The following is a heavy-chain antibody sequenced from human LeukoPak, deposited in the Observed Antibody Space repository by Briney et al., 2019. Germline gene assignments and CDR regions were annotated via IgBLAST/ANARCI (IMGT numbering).Heavy chain of an antibody. CDR2: VIPMFGPA. Sequence: SVKVSCKAPGCTFNSYGISWVRQAPGQGLEWMGGVIPMFGPAKYAPKFQGRATMTTDASTSTAYMVLNSLRSEDTATYFCARGELGDRSRFAHFDSWGQGTLVTVSS. J-gene: IGHJ4*02. D-gene: IGHD3-22*01. V-gene: IGHV1-69*05. CDR3: ARGELGDRSRFAHFDS. CDR1: GCTFNSYG.